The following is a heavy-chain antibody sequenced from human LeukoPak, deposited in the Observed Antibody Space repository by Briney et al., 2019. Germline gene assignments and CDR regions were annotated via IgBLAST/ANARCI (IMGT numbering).Heavy chain of an antibody. D-gene: IGHD3-16*01. V-gene: IGHV3-33*08. CDR1: GFTFSTYG. CDR2: IWFDGSNQ. CDR3: TRARGTIEKTYGDY. J-gene: IGHJ4*02. Sequence: PGRPLRLSCAASGFTFSTYGMHWVRQAPGKGLEWVAVIWFDGSNQYYADSVRGRFTISRDNSKNTLSLQMSSLRAEDTAVHYCTRARGTIEKTYGDYWGQGTLVTVSS.